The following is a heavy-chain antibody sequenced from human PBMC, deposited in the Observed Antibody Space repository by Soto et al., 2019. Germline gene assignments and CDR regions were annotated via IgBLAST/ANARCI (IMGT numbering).Heavy chain of an antibody. Sequence: SQTLSLTGAISGDSVSGNSVAWSWIRQSPSRGLEWLGRTYYRSRWYNDYGVSVKSRITNNPDTSKNQFSLQLNSVTPEDTAVYFCARVNLGYCTSTSCLVYYYSVMDVWGQGTTVTVSS. D-gene: IGHD2-2*01. CDR2: TYYRSRWYN. J-gene: IGHJ6*02. CDR3: ARVNLGYCTSTSCLVYYYSVMDV. V-gene: IGHV6-1*01. CDR1: GDSVSGNSVA.